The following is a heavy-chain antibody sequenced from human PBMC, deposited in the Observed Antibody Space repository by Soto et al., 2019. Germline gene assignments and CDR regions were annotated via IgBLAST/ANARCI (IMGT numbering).Heavy chain of an antibody. Sequence: GASVKVSCKASGYTFTSYGISWVRQAPGQGLEWMGWISAYNGNTNYAQKLQGRVTMTTDTSTSTAYMELRSLRSDDTAVYYCAKEYCSGGSCYTTGAFDIWGQGTMLTVS. CDR3: AKEYCSGGSCYTTGAFDI. D-gene: IGHD2-15*01. J-gene: IGHJ3*02. CDR1: GYTFTSYG. CDR2: ISAYNGNT. V-gene: IGHV1-18*01.